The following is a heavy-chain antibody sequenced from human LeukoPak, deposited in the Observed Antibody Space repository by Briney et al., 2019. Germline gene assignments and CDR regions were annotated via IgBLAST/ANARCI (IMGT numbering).Heavy chain of an antibody. Sequence: GGSLRLSCAASGFTFSDYYTSWIRQAPGKGLEWVSYISSSGSTIYYADSVKGRFTISRDNARNSLYLQMNRLRSEDTAVYYCARGAYCGGDCYSVYYYYYMDVWGKGTTVTISS. V-gene: IGHV3-11*01. CDR1: GFTFSDYY. CDR3: ARGAYCGGDCYSVYYYYYMDV. D-gene: IGHD2-21*02. CDR2: ISSSGSTI. J-gene: IGHJ6*03.